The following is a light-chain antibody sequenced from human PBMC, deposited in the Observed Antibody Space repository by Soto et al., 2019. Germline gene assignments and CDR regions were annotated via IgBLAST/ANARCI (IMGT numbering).Light chain of an antibody. J-gene: IGLJ3*02. Sequence: QSALTQPASVSGSPGQSITISCTGTSSDIGGYNYVSWYQLHPGKAPKVIIYEVTNRPSGVSNRFSASKSGNTASLTISGLQAEDEADYYCTSYTTTSPWVFGGGTKVTVL. CDR3: TSYTTTSPWV. CDR2: EVT. CDR1: SSDIGGYNY. V-gene: IGLV2-14*01.